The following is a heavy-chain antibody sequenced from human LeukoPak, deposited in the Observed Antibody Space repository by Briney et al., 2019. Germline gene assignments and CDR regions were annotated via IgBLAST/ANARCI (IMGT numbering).Heavy chain of an antibody. Sequence: KSSETLSLTCTVSGGSISGHYWSWIRQPPGKGLEWVGHIYYSGSTNYNPSLKSRVTISVDTSKNQFSLKLSSVTAADTAVYYCARSHSVWTSFDYWGQGTLVTVSS. J-gene: IGHJ4*02. CDR2: IYYSGST. V-gene: IGHV4-59*11. CDR1: GGSISGHY. D-gene: IGHD3/OR15-3a*01. CDR3: ARSHSVWTSFDY.